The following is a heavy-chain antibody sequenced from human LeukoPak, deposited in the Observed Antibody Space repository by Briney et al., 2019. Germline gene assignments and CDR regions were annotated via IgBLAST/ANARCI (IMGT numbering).Heavy chain of an antibody. Sequence: GASVKASCKVSGYTLTELSMHWVRQAPGKGLEWMGGSDLEDVETVYAQKFEDRLTVTEDTSTGTAYMELRSLTSEDTALYYCATGASTAMRGLDVWGQGTTVTVSS. CDR2: SDLEDVET. D-gene: IGHD2-2*01. V-gene: IGHV1-24*01. CDR3: ATGASTAMRGLDV. CDR1: GYTLTELS. J-gene: IGHJ6*02.